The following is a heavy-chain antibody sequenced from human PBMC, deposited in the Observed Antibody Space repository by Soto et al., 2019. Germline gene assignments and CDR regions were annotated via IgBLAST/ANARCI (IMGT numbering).Heavy chain of an antibody. V-gene: IGHV3-30-3*01. CDR3: ASGGSGSYYAGSVDY. CDR2: ISYDGSNK. Sequence: QVQLVESGGGVVQPGRSLRLSCEASGFTFSSYAMHGVRQAPGKGREWVAVISYDGSNKYYADSVKGRFTISRDNSKNTLYLQMNSLRAEDTAVYYCASGGSGSYYAGSVDYWGQGTLVTVSS. J-gene: IGHJ4*02. D-gene: IGHD1-26*01. CDR1: GFTFSSYA.